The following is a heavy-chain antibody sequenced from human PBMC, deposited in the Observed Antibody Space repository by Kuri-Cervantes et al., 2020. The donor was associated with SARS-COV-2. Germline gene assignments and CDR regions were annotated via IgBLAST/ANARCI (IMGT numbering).Heavy chain of an antibody. J-gene: IGHJ6*03. CDR2: IRYDGSNK. Sequence: GESLKISCAASGFTFSSYAMSWVRQAPGKGLEWVAFIRYDGSNKYYADSVKGRFTISRDNSKNTLYLQMNSLRAEDTAVYYCAKAGENYYYYYMDVWGKGTTVTVSS. D-gene: IGHD3-16*01. CDR3: AKAGENYYYYYMDV. CDR1: GFTFSSYA. V-gene: IGHV3-30*02.